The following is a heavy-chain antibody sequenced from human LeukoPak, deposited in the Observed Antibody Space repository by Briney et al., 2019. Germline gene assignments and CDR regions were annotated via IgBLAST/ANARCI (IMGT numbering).Heavy chain of an antibody. CDR2: IIPIFGTA. CDR1: GGTFSSYA. V-gene: IGHV1-69*05. D-gene: IGHD3-22*01. CDR3: ARDGKYYYDSSGYYPSYFDY. Sequence: ASVKVSCKASGGTFSSYAISWVRQAPGQGLEWMGGIIPIFGTANYAQRFQGRVTITTDESTSTAYMELSSLRSEDTAVYYCARDGKYYYDSSGYYPSYFDYWGQGTLVTVSS. J-gene: IGHJ4*02.